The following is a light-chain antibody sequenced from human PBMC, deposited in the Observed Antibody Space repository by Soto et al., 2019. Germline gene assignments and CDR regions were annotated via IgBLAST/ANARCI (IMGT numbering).Light chain of an antibody. V-gene: IGKV1-5*03. CDR3: QQYNSYPIT. Sequence: DIQMTQSPSTLSGSVGDRVTITCRASQTISSWLAWYQQKPGKAPKLLIYKASTLKSGVPSRFSGSGSGTEFTLTISSLQADDFATYFCQQYNSYPITFGQGTRLEIK. CDR1: QTISSW. J-gene: IGKJ5*01. CDR2: KAS.